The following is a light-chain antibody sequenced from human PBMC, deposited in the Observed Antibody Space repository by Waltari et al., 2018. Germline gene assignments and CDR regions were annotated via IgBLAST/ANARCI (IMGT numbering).Light chain of an antibody. V-gene: IGLV2-14*03. J-gene: IGLJ3*02. CDR2: DVS. CDR3: SSYTSSSTWV. Sequence: QSALTQPASVSGSPGQSITISCTGTSSDLGGYNYVFWYQQHPGKAPKLMIYDVSNRPSGVSNRFSGSKSGNTASLTISGLQAEDEADYYCSSYTSSSTWVFGGGTKLTVL. CDR1: SSDLGGYNY.